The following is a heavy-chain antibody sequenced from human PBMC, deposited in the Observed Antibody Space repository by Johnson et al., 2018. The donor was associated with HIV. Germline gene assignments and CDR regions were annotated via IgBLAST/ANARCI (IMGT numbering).Heavy chain of an antibody. J-gene: IGHJ3*02. V-gene: IGHV3-20*04. CDR3: ARVPNDAFDI. Sequence: VQLVESGGGVVQPGRSLRLSCAASGFTFSSYGMHWVRQAPGKGLEWVSGINWNGGRTGYADSVKGRLTISRDNAKNSLYLQMNSLRAEDTALYYCARVPNDAFDIWGQGTMVTVSS. CDR2: INWNGGRT. CDR1: GFTFSSYG.